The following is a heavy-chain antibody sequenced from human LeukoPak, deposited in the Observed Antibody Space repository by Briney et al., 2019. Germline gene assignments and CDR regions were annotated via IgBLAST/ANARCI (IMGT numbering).Heavy chain of an antibody. CDR3: ARAQTVVAATKWEFDY. CDR2: IYISGNT. CDR1: GGSISSGSYC. Sequence: KPSETLSLTCTVSGGSISSGSYCWSWIRQPAGKGLEWIGHIYISGNTNYNPSLKSRVTISVDTSKNQFSLKLSSVTAADTAVYYCARAQTVVAATKWEFDYWGQGTLVTVSS. V-gene: IGHV4-61*09. D-gene: IGHD2-15*01. J-gene: IGHJ4*02.